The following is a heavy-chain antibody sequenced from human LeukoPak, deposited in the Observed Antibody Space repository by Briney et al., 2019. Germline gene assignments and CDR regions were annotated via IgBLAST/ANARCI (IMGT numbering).Heavy chain of an antibody. CDR1: GFTFSSYS. V-gene: IGHV3-48*01. CDR2: ISSLGTKI. CDR3: ARERVTTGGDACDI. D-gene: IGHD4-11*01. J-gene: IGHJ3*02. Sequence: GGSLRLSCVVSGFTFSSYSMNWVRQAPGKGLEWVSYISSLGTKIYYADSVKGRFTMSRDNAKNSLYLQMNSLTAEDTAIYYWARERVTTGGDACDIWGHGTMVTVSS.